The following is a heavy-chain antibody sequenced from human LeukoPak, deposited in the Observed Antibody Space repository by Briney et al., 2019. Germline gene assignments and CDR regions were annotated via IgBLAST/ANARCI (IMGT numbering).Heavy chain of an antibody. CDR3: AKRSGYTTGWFFDS. D-gene: IGHD6-19*01. CDR2: ISGSGDNT. Sequence: GGSLRLSCAAPGFSFSSYAMSWVRQAPGKGLEWVSSISGSGDNTYYAESVKGRFTISRDNSKNTLFLQMNSLRAEDTAVFYCAKRSGYTTGWFFDSWGQGTLVTVSS. V-gene: IGHV3-23*01. J-gene: IGHJ4*02. CDR1: GFSFSSYA.